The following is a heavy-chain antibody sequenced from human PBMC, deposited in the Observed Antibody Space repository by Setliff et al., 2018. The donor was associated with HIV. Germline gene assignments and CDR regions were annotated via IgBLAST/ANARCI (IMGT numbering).Heavy chain of an antibody. J-gene: IGHJ5*02. D-gene: IGHD3-22*01. Sequence: ASVKVSCKASGGTFSSYAISWVRQAPGQGLEWMGWMNPNSGNTGYAQKFQGRVTITRNTSISTAYMELSSLRSEDTAVYYCAKDDRYYYDTSGSPSNWFDPWGQGTLVTVSS. V-gene: IGHV1-8*03. CDR2: MNPNSGNT. CDR1: GGTFSSYA. CDR3: AKDDRYYYDTSGSPSNWFDP.